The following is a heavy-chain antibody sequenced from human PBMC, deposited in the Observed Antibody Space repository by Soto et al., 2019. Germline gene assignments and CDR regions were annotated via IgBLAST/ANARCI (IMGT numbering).Heavy chain of an antibody. D-gene: IGHD5-18*01. J-gene: IGHJ4*02. V-gene: IGHV3-11*05. CDR1: GFALVDY. CDR2: ISSSGAYT. CDR3: ARDYSNKGFDY. Sequence: QVQLVESGGGLVKPGGSLTLSCTASGFALVDYMSWIRQAPGKGLESVSYISSSGAYTTYADSVRGRFTISRDNAKNSLYLQMNNLRAEDTAVYYCARDYSNKGFDYWGQGTLVTVSS.